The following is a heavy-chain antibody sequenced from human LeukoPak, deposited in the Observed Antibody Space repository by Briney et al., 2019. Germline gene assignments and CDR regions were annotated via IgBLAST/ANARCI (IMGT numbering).Heavy chain of an antibody. CDR2: ISGSGGST. J-gene: IGHJ4*02. CDR1: GFTFSSYA. D-gene: IGHD5-12*01. Sequence: GESLKISCAASGFTFSSYAMSWVRQAPGKGLEWVSAISGSGGSTYYADSVKGRFTISRDNSKNTLYLQMNSLRAEDTAVYYCARGPSGYHNTGGQGTLVTVSS. CDR3: ARGPSGYHNT. V-gene: IGHV3-23*01.